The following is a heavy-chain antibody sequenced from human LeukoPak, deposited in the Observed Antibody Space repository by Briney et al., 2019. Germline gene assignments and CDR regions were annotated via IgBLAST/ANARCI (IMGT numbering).Heavy chain of an antibody. CDR1: LLPHLIYW. D-gene: IGHD6-25*01. CDR3: AITTYSSAWLDF. CDR2: INPDGSST. J-gene: IGHJ4*03. V-gene: IGHV3-74*01. Sequence: GGPLTLLCEACLLPHLIYWMQGVRQAPGKELVYVSRINPDGSSTSYADSVKGRFSTSRQYAKNTLYLQANGHSFYAKAVYACAITTYSSAWLDFWGHGALVTVSS.